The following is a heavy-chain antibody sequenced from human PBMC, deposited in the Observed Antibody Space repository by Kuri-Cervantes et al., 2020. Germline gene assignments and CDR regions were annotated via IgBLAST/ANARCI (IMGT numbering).Heavy chain of an antibody. D-gene: IGHD3-10*01. CDR3: ARDRKPGGYYYYGMDV. V-gene: IGHV1-18*01. Sequence: ASVKVSCKASGYTFTSYGISWVRQAPGQGLEWMGWISAYNGNTNYAQKFQGRVTITADKSTSTAYMELSSLRSEDTAVYYCARDRKPGGYYYYGMDVWGQGTTVTVSS. J-gene: IGHJ6*02. CDR1: GYTFTSYG. CDR2: ISAYNGNT.